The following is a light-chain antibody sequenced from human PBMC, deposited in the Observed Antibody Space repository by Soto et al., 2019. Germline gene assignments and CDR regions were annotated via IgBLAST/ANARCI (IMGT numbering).Light chain of an antibody. CDR1: SSDVGSSNL. J-gene: IGLJ1*01. V-gene: IGLV2-23*01. CDR2: EST. CDR3: SSYAGGNNYV. Sequence: QSALTQPASVSGSPGQSITISCTGSSSDVGSSNLVSWFQQDPGKAPKLIIYESTERPSGVSGRFSASKSGDTASLTISGLQAEDEADYFCSSYAGGNNYVFGTGTKVTVL.